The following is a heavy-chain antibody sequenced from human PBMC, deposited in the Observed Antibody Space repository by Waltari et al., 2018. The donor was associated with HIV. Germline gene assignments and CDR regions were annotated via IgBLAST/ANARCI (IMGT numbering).Heavy chain of an antibody. CDR1: GFTISNYG. CDR3: ARGNDWNYASYGMDV. D-gene: IGHD1-7*01. Sequence: QVQLVESGGGVVQPGMSLRVAFAASGFTISNYGLPWVRQAPGKGLEWVAVIWYDGSNKYYADSVKGRFTISRDNSKNTLYLQMNSLRAEDTAVYYCARGNDWNYASYGMDVWGQGTTVTVSS. J-gene: IGHJ6*02. CDR2: IWYDGSNK. V-gene: IGHV3-33*01.